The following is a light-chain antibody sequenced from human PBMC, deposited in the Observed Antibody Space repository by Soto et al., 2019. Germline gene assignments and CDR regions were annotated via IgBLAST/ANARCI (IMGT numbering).Light chain of an antibody. CDR3: SSYRSSDTLEV. CDR1: SEDIGAYDY. Sequence: QSALTQPASVSASPGQSIFISCTGTSEDIGAYDYVSWYQQHPGKAPKLILYAVNDRPSGVSSRFSGSKSCNTASLTISGVQPDDEADYYCSSYRSSDTLEVFGTGTKLTVL. CDR2: AVN. V-gene: IGLV2-14*01. J-gene: IGLJ1*01.